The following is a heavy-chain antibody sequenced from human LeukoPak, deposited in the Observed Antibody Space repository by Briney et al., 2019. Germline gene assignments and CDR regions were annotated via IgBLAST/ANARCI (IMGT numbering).Heavy chain of an antibody. CDR3: AGEGSGGYRFGY. Sequence: SQTLSLTCSVSGGSISSGAYSWSWIRQRPGKGLEWIGYIYHSGNTVYNPSLKSRVTISIDRSNNQFSLKLTSVTAADTAMYYCAGEGSGGYRFGYWSQGTLVTVSS. J-gene: IGHJ4*02. CDR1: GGSISSGAYS. V-gene: IGHV4-30-2*01. CDR2: IYHSGNT. D-gene: IGHD2-15*01.